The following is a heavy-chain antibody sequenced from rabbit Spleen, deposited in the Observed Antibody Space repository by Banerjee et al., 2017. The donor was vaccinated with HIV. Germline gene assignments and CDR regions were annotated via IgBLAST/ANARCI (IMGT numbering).Heavy chain of an antibody. CDR1: GFSFNSGYD. CDR3: ARDAGTSFSTYGMDL. J-gene: IGHJ6*01. CDR2: IYAGSSGST. Sequence: QGQLEESGGDLVKPEGSLTLTCTASGFSFNSGYDMCWVRQAPGKGLEWIACIYAGSSGSTYSATWAKGRFTLSKTSSTTVTLQMTSLTAADTATYFCARDAGTSFSTYGMDLWGPGTLVTVS. D-gene: IGHD8-1*01. V-gene: IGHV1S45*01.